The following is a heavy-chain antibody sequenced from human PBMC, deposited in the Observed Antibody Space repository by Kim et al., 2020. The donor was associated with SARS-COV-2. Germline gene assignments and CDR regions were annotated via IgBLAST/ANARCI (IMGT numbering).Heavy chain of an antibody. CDR1: GFSFTTNW. D-gene: IGHD2-15*01. J-gene: IGHJ4*02. Sequence: GGSLRLSCVVSGFSFTTNWMSWVHQAPGKGLEWVAKIKEDGTEKYYGYSVEGRFTISRDNAKNSLYLQMNSLSAEDTAVYYCARDRGYSLDYWGQGTLVTVSS. CDR3: ARDRGYSLDY. V-gene: IGHV3-7*01. CDR2: IKEDGTEK.